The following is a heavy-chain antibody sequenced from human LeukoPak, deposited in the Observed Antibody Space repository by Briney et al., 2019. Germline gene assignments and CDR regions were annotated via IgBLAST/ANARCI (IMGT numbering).Heavy chain of an antibody. Sequence: PGGSLRLSCTGSGFTFGDYAITWVRQAPGQGLEWVSYISSSGSNIYYADSVKGRFTISRDNAKNSLYLQMNSLRAEDTALYYCARESYSSAWYGLDYWGQGTLVTVSS. CDR1: GFTFGDYA. V-gene: IGHV3-48*03. J-gene: IGHJ4*02. CDR2: ISSSGSNI. D-gene: IGHD6-19*01. CDR3: ARESYSSAWYGLDY.